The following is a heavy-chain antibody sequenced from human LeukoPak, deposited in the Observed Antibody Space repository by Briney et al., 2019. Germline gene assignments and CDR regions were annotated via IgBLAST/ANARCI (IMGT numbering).Heavy chain of an antibody. V-gene: IGHV1-2*02. CDR3: ARPRQLVQWRYFQH. Sequence: ASVKVSCKASGYTFTGYYMHWVRQAPGQGLEWMGWINPNSGGTNYAQKFQGRVTMTRDTSISTAYMELSRLRSDDTAVYYCARPRQLVQWRYFQHRGQGTLVTVSS. CDR2: INPNSGGT. CDR1: GYTFTGYY. D-gene: IGHD6-13*01. J-gene: IGHJ1*01.